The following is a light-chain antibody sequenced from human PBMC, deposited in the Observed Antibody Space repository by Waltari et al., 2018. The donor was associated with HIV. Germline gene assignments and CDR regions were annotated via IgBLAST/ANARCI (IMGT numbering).Light chain of an antibody. CDR3: SSYAGSGNLLL. CDR1: STDIGPYNY. J-gene: IGLJ6*01. CDR2: EVN. V-gene: IGLV2-8*01. Sequence: VTISCTGTSTDIGPYNYVSWYQQHPDKAPRLLIYEVNKRPSGVPGRFSGSKSGNTASLTVSGLQAEDEADYYCSSYAGSGNLLLFGGGTKVTVL.